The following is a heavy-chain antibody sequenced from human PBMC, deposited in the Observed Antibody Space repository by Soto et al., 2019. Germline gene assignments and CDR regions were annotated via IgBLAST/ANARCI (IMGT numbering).Heavy chain of an antibody. V-gene: IGHV1-46*01. Sequence: ASVKVSCKASGYTFTSDYMHWVRQAPGQGLEWMGIINPSGGSTTYAQKFQGRVTMTRDTSTSTVYMELSSLRSEDTAVYYCATSTVTSYGMDVWGQGTTVTVSS. CDR2: INPSGGST. J-gene: IGHJ6*02. D-gene: IGHD4-17*01. CDR1: GYTFTSDY. CDR3: ATSTVTSYGMDV.